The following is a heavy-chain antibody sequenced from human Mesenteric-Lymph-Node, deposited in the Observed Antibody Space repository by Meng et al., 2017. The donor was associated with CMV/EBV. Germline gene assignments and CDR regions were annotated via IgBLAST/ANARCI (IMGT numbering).Heavy chain of an antibody. CDR1: GDSVSNNGAA. D-gene: IGHD5-24*01. Sequence: ISGDSVSNNGAAWHWIRQSPSRGLEWLGRTYYRSKWYNDYAVSVKSRITINPDTSKNQFSLQLNSVTPEDTAVYYCVGIRDGYNHPWGQGTLVTVSS. J-gene: IGHJ5*02. CDR2: TYYRSKWYN. CDR3: VGIRDGYNHP. V-gene: IGHV6-1*01.